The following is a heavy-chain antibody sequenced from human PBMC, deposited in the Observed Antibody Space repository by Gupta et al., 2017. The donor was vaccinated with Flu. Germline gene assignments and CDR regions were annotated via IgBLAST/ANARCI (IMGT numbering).Heavy chain of an antibody. J-gene: IGHJ6*02. D-gene: IGHD6-13*01. CDR1: GGSISSGTFY. Sequence: QVHLQESGPGLVKPSQTLSLTCNVSGGSISSGTFYWTWIRQPAGKGLEWIGRSFSSGSTNYNPSLMGRATISLDTSKNQFFLSRTSVTAADTAVYYGARDRAGYYYGMDGWGQGTTVSVSS. CDR3: ARDRAGYYYGMDG. CDR2: SFSSGST. V-gene: IGHV4-61*02.